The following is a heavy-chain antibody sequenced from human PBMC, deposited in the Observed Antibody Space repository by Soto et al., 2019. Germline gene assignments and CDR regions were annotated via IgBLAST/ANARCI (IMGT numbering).Heavy chain of an antibody. CDR2: IYYSGST. CDR3: ARARSSGRGAFDI. Sequence: QVQLQESGPGLVKPSQTLSLTCTVSGGSISSGGYYWSWICQHPGKGLEWIGYIYYSGSTYYNPSLKSRVTISVDTSKNQFSLKLSSVTAADTAVYYCARARSSGRGAFDIWGQGTMVTVSS. CDR1: GGSISSGGYY. D-gene: IGHD3-10*01. V-gene: IGHV4-31*03. J-gene: IGHJ3*02.